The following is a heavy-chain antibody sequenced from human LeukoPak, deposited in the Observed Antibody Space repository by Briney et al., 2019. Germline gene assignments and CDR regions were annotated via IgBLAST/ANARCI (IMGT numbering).Heavy chain of an antibody. Sequence: ASVKVSCTASGYTFTNYFLHWVRQAPGQGLEWMGIINPSGGSTSYAQKFQGRVTMTRDTSTSTVYMELSSLRSEDTAMYYCARDLKSSASLEDWGQGTLVTVSS. CDR2: INPSGGST. CDR3: ARDLKSSASLED. J-gene: IGHJ4*02. D-gene: IGHD3-22*01. V-gene: IGHV1-46*01. CDR1: GYTFTNYF.